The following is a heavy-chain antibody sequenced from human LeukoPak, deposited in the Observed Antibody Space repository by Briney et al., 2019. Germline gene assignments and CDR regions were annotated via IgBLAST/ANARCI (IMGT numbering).Heavy chain of an antibody. J-gene: IGHJ2*01. CDR3: ARDQSPIKAVAGTRGLDL. D-gene: IGHD6-19*01. CDR1: GGSISSSSYY. Sequence: SETLSLTCTVSGGSISSSSYYWGWIRQPPGKGLEWIGSIYYSGSTYYNPSLKSRVTISVDTSKNQFSLKLSSVTAADTAVYYCARDQSPIKAVAGTRGLDLWGRGTLVTVSS. V-gene: IGHV4-39*07. CDR2: IYYSGST.